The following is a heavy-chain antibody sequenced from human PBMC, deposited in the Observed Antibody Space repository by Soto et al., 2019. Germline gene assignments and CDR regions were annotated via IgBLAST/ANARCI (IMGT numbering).Heavy chain of an antibody. CDR2: ISYDGSHR. CDR1: GFSFDAYG. J-gene: IGHJ4*02. CDR3: TKEGRGYGGFDPNSYFEN. D-gene: IGHD5-12*01. V-gene: IGHV3-30*18. Sequence: QVQLVESAGGVVQPGTSLRLSCSASGFSFDAYGMHWVRQTPGKGLEWVAVISYDGSHRTYGDSVKGRFTISRDNSKNTVHLQMNSLRAEDTALYYCTKEGRGYGGFDPNSYFENWAQGTQVTVSS.